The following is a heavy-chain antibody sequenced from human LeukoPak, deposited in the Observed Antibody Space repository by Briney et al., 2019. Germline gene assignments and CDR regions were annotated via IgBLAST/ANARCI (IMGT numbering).Heavy chain of an antibody. J-gene: IGHJ4*02. Sequence: GGSLRLSCAASGFIVSSKYMEWVRQAPRKGLEWVSVMFSGGDTYYADSVKGRFTISRDNSKNSLHLQMDSLRVEDTAMYYCLGSNIASVWGQGILVTVSS. CDR1: GFIVSSKY. CDR2: MFSGGDT. V-gene: IGHV3-66*01. CDR3: LGSNIASV. D-gene: IGHD6-13*01.